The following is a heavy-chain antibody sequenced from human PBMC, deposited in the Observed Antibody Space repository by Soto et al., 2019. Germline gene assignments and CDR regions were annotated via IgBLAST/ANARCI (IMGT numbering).Heavy chain of an antibody. J-gene: IGHJ6*02. CDR2: INSDGRST. CDR3: ARHGLDV. CDR1: GFTFSSYW. Sequence: GVLRLSCAASGFTFSSYWIHWVRQAPGKGLVWVSRINSDGRSTSYADSVKGRFTISRDNAKNTVYLEMNSLRAEDTAVYYCARHGLDVWGQGTTVTVSS. V-gene: IGHV3-74*01.